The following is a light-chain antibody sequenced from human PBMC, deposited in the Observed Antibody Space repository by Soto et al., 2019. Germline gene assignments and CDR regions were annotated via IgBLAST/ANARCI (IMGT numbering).Light chain of an antibody. CDR3: QQYSSSRAIT. V-gene: IGKV3-20*01. CDR1: QSVSSSY. CDR2: GTS. Sequence: EIVLTQSPGTLSLSPWEIATLSCRASQSVSSSYLAWYQQKPGQAPRLLIYGTSSRATGIPDRFSGSGSGTDFTLIISRLEPEDLAVYYCQQYSSSRAITFGQGTRLEIK. J-gene: IGKJ5*01.